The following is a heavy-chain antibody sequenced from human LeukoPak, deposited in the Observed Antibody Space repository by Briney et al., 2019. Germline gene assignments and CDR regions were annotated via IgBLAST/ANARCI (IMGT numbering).Heavy chain of an antibody. CDR3: ARRNLLDY. CDR1: GFTLTSFW. Sequence: GSLRLSCAASGFTLTSFWMNWIRQAPGKGLEWVANIKYDGSERYYVDSVKGRFTISRDNAKNSLYLQMNSLRAEDTAVYYCARRNLLDYWGQGTLVTVSS. V-gene: IGHV3-7*01. CDR2: IKYDGSER. J-gene: IGHJ4*02.